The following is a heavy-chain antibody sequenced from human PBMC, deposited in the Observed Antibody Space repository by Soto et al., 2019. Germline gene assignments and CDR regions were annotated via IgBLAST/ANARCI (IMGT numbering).Heavy chain of an antibody. CDR2: MNPNSGNT. D-gene: IGHD5-12*01. CDR3: GRVSGYDLPAY. V-gene: IGHV1-8*01. J-gene: IGHJ4*02. Sequence: GASVKVSCKASGYTFTSYDINWVRQATGQGLEWMGWMNPNSGNTGYAQKFQGRVTITRDTSASTAYMELSSLRSEDTAVYYCGRVSGYDLPAYSAQGTLVTVSS. CDR1: GYTFTSYD.